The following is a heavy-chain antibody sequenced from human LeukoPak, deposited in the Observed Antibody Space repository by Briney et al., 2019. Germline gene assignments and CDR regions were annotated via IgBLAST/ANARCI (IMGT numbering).Heavy chain of an antibody. J-gene: IGHJ3*02. Sequence: SETLSLTCTVSGGSISSYYWSWIRQPAGKGLEWIGRIYTSGRTNYNPSLKSRVTMSVDTSKNQFSLKLSSVTAADTAVYYCASSSGYYSGDAFDIWGQGTMVTVSS. CDR1: GGSISSYY. V-gene: IGHV4-4*07. CDR2: IYTSGRT. D-gene: IGHD3-22*01. CDR3: ASSSGYYSGDAFDI.